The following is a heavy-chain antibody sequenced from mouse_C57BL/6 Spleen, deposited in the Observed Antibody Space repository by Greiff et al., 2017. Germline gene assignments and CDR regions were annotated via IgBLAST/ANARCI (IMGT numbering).Heavy chain of an antibody. CDR3: ARRGTAQAPWFAY. CDR1: GYTFTSYG. D-gene: IGHD3-2*02. V-gene: IGHV1-81*01. J-gene: IGHJ3*01. CDR2: IYPRSGNT. Sequence: VHLVESGAELARPGASVKLSCKASGYTFTSYGISWVKQRTGQGLEWIGEIYPRSGNTYYNEKFKGKATLTADKSSSTAYMELRSLTSEDSAVYFCARRGTAQAPWFAYWGQGTLVTVSA.